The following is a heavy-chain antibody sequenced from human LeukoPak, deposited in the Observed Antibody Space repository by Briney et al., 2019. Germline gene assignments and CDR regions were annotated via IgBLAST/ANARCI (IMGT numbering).Heavy chain of an antibody. J-gene: IGHJ5*02. D-gene: IGHD1-26*01. CDR2: ISAYNGNT. CDR3: ARDNSVGDNAWWFDP. CDR1: GYTFTSYG. Sequence: ASVKVSCKASGYTFTSYGISWVRQATGQGLEWMGWISAYNGNTNYAQKFQGRVTMTRDMSTSTDYMELSSLRSEDTAIYYCARDNSVGDNAWWFDPWGQGTLVTVSS. V-gene: IGHV1-18*01.